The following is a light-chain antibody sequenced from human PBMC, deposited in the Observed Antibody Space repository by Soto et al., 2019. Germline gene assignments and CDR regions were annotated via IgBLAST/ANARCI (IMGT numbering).Light chain of an antibody. Sequence: QSRETLSLSPGAGASHSCRASQSVSSSYLAWYQQKPGQAPRLLIYGASTRATGIPARFFGRGSRTEFTLTCSSRQSEDFAVYYCKDSTNLLVTFAEGTKVDIK. CDR1: QSVSSSY. CDR2: GAS. CDR3: KDSTNLLVT. J-gene: IGKJ1*01. V-gene: IGKV3-15*01.